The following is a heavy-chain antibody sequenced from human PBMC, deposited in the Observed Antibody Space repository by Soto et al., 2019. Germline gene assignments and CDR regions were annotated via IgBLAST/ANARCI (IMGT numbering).Heavy chain of an antibody. Sequence: ASVKVSCKASGGTFSSYGISWVRQAPGQGLEWMGGISAYNGKTNYAQKLQGRVTMTTDTSTSTAYMELRSLRSDDTAVYYCARSRDGGVLRFLEWLTDYWGQGTLVTVSS. J-gene: IGHJ4*02. CDR2: ISAYNGKT. V-gene: IGHV1-18*01. CDR1: GGTFSSYG. D-gene: IGHD3-3*01. CDR3: ARSRDGGVLRFLEWLTDY.